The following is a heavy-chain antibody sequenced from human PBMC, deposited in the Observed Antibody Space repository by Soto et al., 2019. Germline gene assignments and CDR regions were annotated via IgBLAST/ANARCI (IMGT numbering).Heavy chain of an antibody. Sequence: PSETLSLTCAVYGGSFSGYYWSWIRQPPGKGLEWIGDFYSSRSPHNNPSLKNRVSISEDRSKNEFSLMLYSVTAADTGVYYCARYSAASGTYYFDYWGQGTLVTVSS. J-gene: IGHJ4*01. CDR3: ARYSAASGTYYFDY. V-gene: IGHV4-34*11. CDR1: GGSFSGYY. CDR2: FYSSRSP. D-gene: IGHD6-13*01.